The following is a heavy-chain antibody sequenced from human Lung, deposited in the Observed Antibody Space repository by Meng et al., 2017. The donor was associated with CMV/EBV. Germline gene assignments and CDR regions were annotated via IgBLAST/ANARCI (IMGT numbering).Heavy chain of an antibody. D-gene: IGHD5-24*01. CDR2: IYYTGST. Sequence: QVQPQEWGPGLVKPSQTLPLNCTVSGGSSGSGGYYWSWIRQHPGKGLEWIGYIYYTGSTFYNPSLKSRVTISVDTSKNQFSLKLIPATAADTAVYYCAREAGRDGYATPKFDYWGQGTLVTVSS. J-gene: IGHJ4*02. CDR3: AREAGRDGYATPKFDY. V-gene: IGHV4-31*03. CDR1: GGSSGSGGYY.